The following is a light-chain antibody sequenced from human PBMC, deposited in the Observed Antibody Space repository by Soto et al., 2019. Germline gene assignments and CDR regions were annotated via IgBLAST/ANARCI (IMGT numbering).Light chain of an antibody. CDR3: QLRDDWSIT. Sequence: DIVMAQSPLSLPVTPGEPASISCRASQSVSSNLAWYEQKPGQGXRXXIYGASTRATGIPARFSGSGSGTDGTLSISSLEPEDCEVYYCQLRDDWSITFGQGTRLENK. J-gene: IGKJ5*01. V-gene: IGKV3-11*01. CDR2: GAS. CDR1: QSVSSN.